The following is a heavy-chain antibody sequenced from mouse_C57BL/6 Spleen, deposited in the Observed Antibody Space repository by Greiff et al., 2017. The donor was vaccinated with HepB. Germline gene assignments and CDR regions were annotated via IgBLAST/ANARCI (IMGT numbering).Heavy chain of an antibody. CDR3: VREGYYYAMDY. J-gene: IGHJ4*01. CDR2: IRSKSNNYAT. V-gene: IGHV10-1*01. CDR1: GFSFNTYA. Sequence: EVKVVESGGGLVQPKGSLKLSCAASGFSFNTYAMNWVRQAPGKGLEWVARIRSKSNNYATYYADSVKDRFTISRDDSESMLYLQRNNLKTEDTAMYYCVREGYYYAMDYWGQGTSVTVSS. D-gene: IGHD2-2*01.